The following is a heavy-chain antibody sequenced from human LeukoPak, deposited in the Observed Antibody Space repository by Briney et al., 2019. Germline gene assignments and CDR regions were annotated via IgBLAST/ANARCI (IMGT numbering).Heavy chain of an antibody. CDR1: GFTFSSYA. V-gene: IGHV3-23*01. D-gene: IGHD1-26*01. CDR3: ARDPGDGSYCFDY. J-gene: IGHJ4*02. Sequence: GGSLRLSCAASGFTFSSYAMSWVRQVPGKGLEWVSAISGSGGSTYYADSVKGRFTISRDNSKNTLYLQMSSLRAEDTAVYYCARDPGDGSYCFDYWDQGTLVTVSS. CDR2: ISGSGGST.